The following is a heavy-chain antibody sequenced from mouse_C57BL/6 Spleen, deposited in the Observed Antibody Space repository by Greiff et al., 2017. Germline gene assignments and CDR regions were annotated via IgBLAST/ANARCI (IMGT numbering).Heavy chain of an antibody. D-gene: IGHD3-1*01. V-gene: IGHV5-17*01. CDR2: ISSGSSTI. Sequence: DVMLVESGGGLVKPGGSLKLSCAASGFTFSDYGMHWVRQAPEKGLEWVAYISSGSSTIYYADTVKGRCTLSRDNAKNTLFLQMTSLRSEDTAMYYCARRELRVPWFAYWGQGTLVTVSA. J-gene: IGHJ3*01. CDR3: ARRELRVPWFAY. CDR1: GFTFSDYG.